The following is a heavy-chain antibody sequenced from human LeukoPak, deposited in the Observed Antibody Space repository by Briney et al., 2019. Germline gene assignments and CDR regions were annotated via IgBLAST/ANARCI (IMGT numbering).Heavy chain of an antibody. CDR2: INHSGST. V-gene: IGHV4-34*01. CDR3: ASTYCCSGGSLTPPLDV. CDR1: GGSFSGYY. D-gene: IGHD2-15*01. Sequence: SETLSLTCAVYGGSFSGYYWSWIRQPPGKGLEWIGEINHSGSTNYNPSLKSRVTISVDTSKNQFSLKLSSVTAADTAVYYCASTYCCSGGSLTPPLDVWGKGTTVTVSS. J-gene: IGHJ6*04.